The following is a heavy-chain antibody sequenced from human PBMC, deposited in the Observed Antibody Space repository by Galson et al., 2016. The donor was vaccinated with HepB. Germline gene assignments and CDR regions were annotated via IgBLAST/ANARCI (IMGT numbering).Heavy chain of an antibody. J-gene: IGHJ6*02. CDR2: MSYDGGEI. CDR3: ARVRGDEISGWYFSRVQWADYCGMDL. V-gene: IGHV3-30*03. CDR1: GFTFSRYS. D-gene: IGHD6-19*01. Sequence: SLRLSCAASGFTFSRYSMHWVRQAPGEGLESVAFMSYDGGEIYYADSAKGRFTISRDNSKNTLHLQMNSLRAEDTAVYYCARVRGDEISGWYFSRVQWADYCGMDLWGRGTTVTVSS.